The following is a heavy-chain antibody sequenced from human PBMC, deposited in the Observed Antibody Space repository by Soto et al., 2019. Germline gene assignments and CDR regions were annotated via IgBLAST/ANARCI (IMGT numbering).Heavy chain of an antibody. Sequence: SETLSLTCTVSGGSISSGDYYWGWIRQPPGKGLEWIGYIYYSGSTYYNPSLKSRVTISVDTSKNQFSLKLSSVTAADTAVYYCARDKGGVDWNEVRGFDYWGQGTLVTVSS. J-gene: IGHJ4*02. CDR2: IYYSGST. CDR3: ARDKGGVDWNEVRGFDY. CDR1: GGSISSGDYY. D-gene: IGHD1-1*01. V-gene: IGHV4-30-4*01.